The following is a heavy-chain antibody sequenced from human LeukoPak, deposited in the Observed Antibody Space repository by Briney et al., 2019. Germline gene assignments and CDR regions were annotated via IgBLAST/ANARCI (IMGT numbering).Heavy chain of an antibody. V-gene: IGHV3-33*01. CDR1: GFSFSAYG. CDR2: IWYDGSSQ. D-gene: IGHD2/OR15-2a*01. CDR3: ARDPTQYTTAWYSDY. J-gene: IGHJ4*02. Sequence: GRSLRLSCTASGFSFSAYGMHLVRQAPGKGLEWVAVIWYDGSSQYYADSVKGRFTISRDNSKNTLFLQMNSLRAEDTAVYYCARDPTQYTTAWYSDYWGQGTLVTVSS.